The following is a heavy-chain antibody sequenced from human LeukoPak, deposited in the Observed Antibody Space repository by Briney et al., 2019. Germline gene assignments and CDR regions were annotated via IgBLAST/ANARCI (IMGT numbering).Heavy chain of an antibody. D-gene: IGHD4-17*01. CDR2: IYYSGST. CDR3: AMTTVKHNNWFDP. V-gene: IGHV4-59*08. J-gene: IGHJ5*02. CDR1: GGSISSYY. Sequence: SETLSLTCTVSGGSISSYYWSWIRQPPGKGLEWIGYIYYSGSTNYNPSLKSRVTISVDTSKNQFSLKLCSVTAADTAVYYCAMTTVKHNNWFDPWGQGTLVTVSS.